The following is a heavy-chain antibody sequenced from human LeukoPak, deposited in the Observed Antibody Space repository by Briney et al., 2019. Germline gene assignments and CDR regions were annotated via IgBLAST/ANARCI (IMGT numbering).Heavy chain of an antibody. CDR2: ISGSGGAK. V-gene: IGHV3-23*01. Sequence: PGGSLRLSCAASGFIFNTYAMGWVRQAPGKGLERVSSISGSGGAKFYADSLKGRFTMYRDNSMNMMYLRMNRLRVDDTAVYYCAKDRPTEQWLSGPHHFDYWGQGTLVTVSS. CDR1: GFIFNTYA. J-gene: IGHJ4*02. CDR3: AKDRPTEQWLSGPHHFDY. D-gene: IGHD6-19*01.